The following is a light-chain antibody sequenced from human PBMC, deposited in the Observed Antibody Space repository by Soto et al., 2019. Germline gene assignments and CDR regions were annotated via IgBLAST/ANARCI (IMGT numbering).Light chain of an antibody. V-gene: IGKV1-39*01. Sequence: DIQMTQSPSSLSASVEDSVTITCRATQDISTFLNWYQQRPGKAPNVLIYRASTLQGDVPSRFSGSGSGTDFTLTISGLQPEDFAIYYCQQSYSTPFTSGQGTQVEV. CDR3: QQSYSTPFT. CDR2: RAS. CDR1: QDISTF. J-gene: IGKJ2*01.